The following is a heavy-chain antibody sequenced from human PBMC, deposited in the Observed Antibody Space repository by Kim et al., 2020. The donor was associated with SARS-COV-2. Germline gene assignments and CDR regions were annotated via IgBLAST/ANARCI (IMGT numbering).Heavy chain of an antibody. Sequence: GGSLRLSCAASGFTFSSYAMSWVRQAPGKGLEWVSSISGNSDSTYYADSVKGRFTISRDNSKNTLYLQMNSLRAEDTAVYYCAKGVSGYYYGTLDYWGQGTLATVSS. V-gene: IGHV3-23*01. J-gene: IGHJ4*02. D-gene: IGHD3-22*01. CDR3: AKGVSGYYYGTLDY. CDR1: GFTFSSYA. CDR2: ISGNSDST.